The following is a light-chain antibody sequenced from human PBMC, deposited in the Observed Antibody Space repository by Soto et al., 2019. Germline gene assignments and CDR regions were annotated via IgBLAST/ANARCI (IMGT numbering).Light chain of an antibody. J-gene: IGLJ1*01. Sequence: QSALTQPASVSGSPGQSIAISCTGTSSDVGGYNYVSWYQQHPGKAPKLMVYEVSHRPSGVSNRFTGSKSGNTASLTISGLQAEDEAYYYCSSYTSTSPYVFGTGTKLTVL. V-gene: IGLV2-14*01. CDR3: SSYTSTSPYV. CDR2: EVS. CDR1: SSDVGGYNY.